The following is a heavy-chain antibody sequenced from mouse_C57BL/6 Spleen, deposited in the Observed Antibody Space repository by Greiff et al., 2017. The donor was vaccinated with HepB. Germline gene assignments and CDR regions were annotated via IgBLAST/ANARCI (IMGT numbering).Heavy chain of an antibody. CDR2: ISNGGGST. J-gene: IGHJ2*01. Sequence: LQQSGGGLVQPGGSLKLSCAASGFTFSDYYMYWVRQTPEKRLEWVAYISNGGGSTYYPDTVKGRFTISRDNAKNTLYLQMSRLKSEDTAMYYCARPITTVVASFDYWGQGTTLTVSS. CDR3: ARPITTVVASFDY. D-gene: IGHD1-1*01. CDR1: GFTFSDYY. V-gene: IGHV5-12*01.